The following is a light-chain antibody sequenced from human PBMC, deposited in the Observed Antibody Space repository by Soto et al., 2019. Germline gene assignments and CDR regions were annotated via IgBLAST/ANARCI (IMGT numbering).Light chain of an antibody. J-gene: IGLJ1*01. CDR2: DVS. V-gene: IGLV2-14*01. CDR1: SSDVGAYNY. Sequence: QSVLTQPASVSGSPGQSITISCTGTSSDVGAYNYVSWYQQHPGKAPNLMIYDVSNRPSGVSNRFSGSKSGNTASLTISGLQAEDEADYYCCSYACSIIHYVFGSGTKVTV. CDR3: CSYACSIIHYV.